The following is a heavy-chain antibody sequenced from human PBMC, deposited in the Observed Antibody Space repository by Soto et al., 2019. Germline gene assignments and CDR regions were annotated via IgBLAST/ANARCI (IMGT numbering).Heavy chain of an antibody. CDR1: GGTFSSYA. D-gene: IGHD3-3*01. Sequence: ASVKVSCKASGGTFSSYAISWVRQAHGQGLEWMGGIIPIFGTANYAQKFQGRVTITADESTSTAYMELSSLRSEDTAVYYCARDRGYDFPTWFDPWGQGXLVTVSS. CDR3: ARDRGYDFPTWFDP. V-gene: IGHV1-69*13. CDR2: IIPIFGTA. J-gene: IGHJ5*02.